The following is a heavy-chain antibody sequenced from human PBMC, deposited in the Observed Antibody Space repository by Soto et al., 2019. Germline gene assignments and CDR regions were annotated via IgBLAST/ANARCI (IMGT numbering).Heavy chain of an antibody. CDR2: IYSGGST. CDR3: AGCIAAAGPSACYYYGMDV. D-gene: IGHD6-13*01. Sequence: GGSLRLSCAASGFTVSSNYMSWVRQAPGKGLEWVSVIYSGGSTYYADSVKDRFTISRDNSKNTLYLQMNSLRAEDTAVYYCAGCIAAAGPSACYYYGMDVWGQGTTVTVSS. CDR1: GFTVSSNY. J-gene: IGHJ6*02. V-gene: IGHV3-53*01.